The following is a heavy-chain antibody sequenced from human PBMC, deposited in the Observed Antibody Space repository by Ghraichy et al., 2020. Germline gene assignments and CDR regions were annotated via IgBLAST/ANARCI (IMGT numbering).Heavy chain of an antibody. Sequence: SQTLSLTCIVSGGSISSYYWSWIRQPPGKGLEWIGYIYYSGSTNYNPSLKSRVTISVDTSKNQFSLKLSSVTAADTAVYYCARVPVRGVPFDYWGQGTLVTVSS. CDR1: GGSISSYY. V-gene: IGHV4-59*08. CDR3: ARVPVRGVPFDY. D-gene: IGHD3-10*01. J-gene: IGHJ4*02. CDR2: IYYSGST.